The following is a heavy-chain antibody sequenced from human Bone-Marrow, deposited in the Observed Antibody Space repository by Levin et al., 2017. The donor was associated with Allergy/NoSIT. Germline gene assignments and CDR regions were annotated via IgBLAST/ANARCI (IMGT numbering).Heavy chain of an antibody. J-gene: IGHJ5*02. CDR3: AGGPPYSGESRLYWFDP. CDR2: TEYSGDT. D-gene: IGHD3-10*01. V-gene: IGHV4-39*07. Sequence: SETLSLTCTVSGDSVSNPDYYWAWIRQSPGKGLEWIGSTEYSGDTYYNPSLKSRATMSVDTSKNQVSLILSSVTTADTAVYYCAGGPPYSGESRLYWFDPWGQGTLVTVSS. CDR1: GDSVSNPDYY.